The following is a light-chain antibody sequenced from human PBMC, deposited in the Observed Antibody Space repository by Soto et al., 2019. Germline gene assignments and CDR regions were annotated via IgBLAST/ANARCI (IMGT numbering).Light chain of an antibody. J-gene: IGLJ1*01. V-gene: IGLV2-8*01. CDR3: SSYAGSNNYV. CDR2: EVS. CDR1: SSDVGGYNY. Sequence: QSVLTQPPSASGSPGQSVTISCIGTSSDVGGYNYVSWYQQDPGKAPKLIIYEVSQRPSGVPDRFSGSKSGNTASLTVSGLQAEDEADYYCSSYAGSNNYVFGSGTKVTVL.